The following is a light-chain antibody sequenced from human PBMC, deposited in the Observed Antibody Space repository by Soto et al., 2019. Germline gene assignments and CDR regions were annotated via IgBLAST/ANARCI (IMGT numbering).Light chain of an antibody. CDR2: GAS. Sequence: EIVMTQSPATLSVSPGEGATLSCRASQSVRSNLAWYQQKPGQAPRLLIYGASPSAPGIPARFSGSGSGTEFTLTISSLQSEDFAVYYCQHYDDWPYTFGQGTKLEIK. CDR3: QHYDDWPYT. CDR1: QSVRSN. V-gene: IGKV3-15*01. J-gene: IGKJ2*01.